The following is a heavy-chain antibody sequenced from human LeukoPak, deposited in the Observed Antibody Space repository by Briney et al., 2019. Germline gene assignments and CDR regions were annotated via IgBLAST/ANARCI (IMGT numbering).Heavy chain of an antibody. CDR2: LYHTGGT. CDR1: GGSISSDGYY. D-gene: IGHD2/OR15-2a*01. J-gene: IGHJ4*02. Sequence: PSETLSLTCAVSGGSISSDGYYWGWIRQPPGKGLEWIGNLYHTGGTYYNPSLKSRVTMSLDTSKNQFSLKLSSVTAADTAVYYCARDGRYFDTDGPRDQWGQGTLVTVSS. CDR3: ARDGRYFDTDGPRDQ. V-gene: IGHV4-39*07.